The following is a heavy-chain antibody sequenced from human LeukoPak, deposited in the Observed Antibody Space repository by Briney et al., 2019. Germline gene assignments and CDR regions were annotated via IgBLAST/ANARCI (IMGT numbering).Heavy chain of an antibody. J-gene: IGHJ3*02. CDR3: ARGRDYYDSSGYWTLDAFDI. D-gene: IGHD3-22*01. CDR2: IYHSGST. Sequence: KPSETLSLTCAVSGGSISSGGYSWSWIRQPPGKGLEWIGYIYHSGSTYYNPSLKSRVTISVDRSKNQFSLKLSSVTAADTAVYYCARGRDYYDSSGYWTLDAFDIWGQGTMVTVSS. CDR1: GGSISSGGYS. V-gene: IGHV4-30-2*01.